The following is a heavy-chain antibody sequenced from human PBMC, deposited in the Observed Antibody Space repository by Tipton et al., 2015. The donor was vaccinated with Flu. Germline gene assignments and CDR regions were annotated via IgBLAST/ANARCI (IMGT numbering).Heavy chain of an antibody. CDR1: GDSVGSDYY. Sequence: LRLSCSVSGDSVGSDYYWGWIRQPPGKGLEWLGNIHRSGSTYYNSSLQSRVTISIDRSNNQVSLRLVSVTATDTAIYYCVRRDYSNYVSEPRSWFDPWGQGILVTVSS. D-gene: IGHD4-11*01. CDR2: IHRSGST. V-gene: IGHV4-38-2*01. CDR3: VRRDYSNYVSEPRSWFDP. J-gene: IGHJ5*02.